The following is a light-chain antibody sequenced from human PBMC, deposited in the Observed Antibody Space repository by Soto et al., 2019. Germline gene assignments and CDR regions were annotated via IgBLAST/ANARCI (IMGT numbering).Light chain of an antibody. CDR2: ENN. J-gene: IGLJ2*01. Sequence: QSVLTQPPSVSAAPGQKVTISCSGSSSNIGNNYVSWYQQLPGTAPKLLIYENNKRPSGIPDRFSGSKSGTSATLGITGLQTGDEADYYCGTWDSSLSAGEVFDGGTKLTVL. CDR1: SSNIGNNY. CDR3: GTWDSSLSAGEV. V-gene: IGLV1-51*02.